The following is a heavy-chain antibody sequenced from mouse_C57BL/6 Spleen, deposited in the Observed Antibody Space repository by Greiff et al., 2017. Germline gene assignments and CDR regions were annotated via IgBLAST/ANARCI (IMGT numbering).Heavy chain of an antibody. CDR3: AREDYGSSPPDY. CDR2: INPSNGCT. CDR1: GYTFTSYW. V-gene: IGHV1-53*01. J-gene: IGHJ2*01. D-gene: IGHD1-1*01. Sequence: QVQLQQSGTELVKPGASVKLSCKASGYTFTSYWMHWVKPRPGQGLEWIGNINPSNGCTNYNEKFKSKATLPVDKSSSTAYMQLSSLTAEYSAVFYCAREDYGSSPPDYWGQGTTLTVSS.